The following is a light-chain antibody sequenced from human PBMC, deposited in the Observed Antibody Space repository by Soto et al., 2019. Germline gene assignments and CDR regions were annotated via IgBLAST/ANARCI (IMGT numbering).Light chain of an antibody. CDR1: QSVSRN. CDR3: QQYNHWPLYT. CDR2: DAS. Sequence: EVVMTQSPATLSVSPGERATLSCRASQSVSRNLAWYQQRPGRTPRLLIYDASSRATNIPTRFSGSGSGTEFTLTISSLQSEDFAVYYCQQYNHWPLYTFGQGTKLEIK. J-gene: IGKJ2*01. V-gene: IGKV3-15*01.